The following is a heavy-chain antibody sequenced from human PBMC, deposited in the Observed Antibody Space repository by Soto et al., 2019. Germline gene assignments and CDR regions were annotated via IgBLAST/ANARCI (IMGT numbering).Heavy chain of an antibody. V-gene: IGHV3-23*01. CDR1: GFTFSNYA. D-gene: IGHD6-19*01. CDR2: IGGSGGST. Sequence: VQLLESGGDLVQPGGSLRLSCAASGFTFSNYAMSWVRQAPGKGLESVSAIGGSGGSTYYADSVKGRFTISRDNSKNTLYLQMNSLRVDDTAVYYGAKETAAVAGALDYWGQGTLVTVSS. CDR3: AKETAAVAGALDY. J-gene: IGHJ4*02.